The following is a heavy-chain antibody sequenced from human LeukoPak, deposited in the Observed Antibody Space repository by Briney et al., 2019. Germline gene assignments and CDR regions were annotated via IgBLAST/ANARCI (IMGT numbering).Heavy chain of an antibody. CDR1: GGTFSSYA. V-gene: IGHV1-69*13. CDR2: IIPIFGTA. J-gene: IGHJ4*02. CDR3: ATHPDIVVVPAAGVFDY. Sequence: SVKVSCKASGGTFSSYAISWVRQAPGQGLEWMGGIIPIFGTANYAQKFQGRVTITADESTSTAYMELNSLRSEDTAVYYCATHPDIVVVPAAGVFDYWGQGTLVTVSS. D-gene: IGHD2-2*01.